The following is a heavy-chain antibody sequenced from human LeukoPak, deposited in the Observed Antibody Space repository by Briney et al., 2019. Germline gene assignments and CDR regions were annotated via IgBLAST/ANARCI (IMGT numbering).Heavy chain of an antibody. D-gene: IGHD2-21*01. CDR1: GFTFSSYW. CDR2: IGSSGSAGGNI. V-gene: IGHV3-48*02. J-gene: IGHJ6*03. Sequence: PGGSLRLSCAASGFTFSSYWMNWVRQAPGKGLEWISYIGSSGSAGGNIYYAVSVKGRFTVSRDNAKDSLFLQMNSLQDADTAVYYCARAPTPYFTYYMDVWGKGTTVTVSS. CDR3: ARAPTPYFTYYMDV.